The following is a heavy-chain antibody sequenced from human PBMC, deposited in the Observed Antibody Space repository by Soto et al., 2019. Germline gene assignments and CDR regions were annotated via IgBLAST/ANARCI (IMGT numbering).Heavy chain of an antibody. CDR2: TYHTGST. CDR3: ATDSAGRGPFDP. J-gene: IGHJ5*02. D-gene: IGHD3-10*01. Sequence: LSLTCTISGGSFGTNYWSWIRQAPGKGLEWIGYTYHTGSTKYNPSLKSRATISVDTSKNQFSLTLNSAAAADTAVYYCATDSAGRGPFDPWGQGILVTVSS. CDR1: GGSFGTNY. V-gene: IGHV4-59*13.